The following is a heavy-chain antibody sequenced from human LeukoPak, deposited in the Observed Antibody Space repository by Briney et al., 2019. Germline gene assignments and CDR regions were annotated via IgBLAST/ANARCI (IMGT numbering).Heavy chain of an antibody. CDR2: ISYDGRNK. D-gene: IGHD1-26*01. CDR3: AREYDSKGRFDY. V-gene: IGHV3-30*04. J-gene: IGHJ4*02. CDR1: GFTFGISA. Sequence: GGSLRLSCAASGFTFGISAMYWVRQAPGKGLEWVAVISYDGRNKHYTDSVKGRFTISRDSANLYLQMNSLRAEDTATYYCAREYDSKGRFDYWGQGTLVTVSS.